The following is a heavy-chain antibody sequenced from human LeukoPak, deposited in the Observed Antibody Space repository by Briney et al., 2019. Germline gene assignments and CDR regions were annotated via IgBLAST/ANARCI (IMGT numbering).Heavy chain of an antibody. CDR3: ARGYGLDV. V-gene: IGHV3-7*04. CDR2: MKKGGSEK. CDR1: VFSFSGDW. Sequence: AGVSLRLSCAASVFSFSGDWMTWARQAPGKGLEGVANMKKGGSEKYYVDSVKGRFPISRDNAKNSLYLQMHSLRVEDTALYYCARGYGLDVWGQGTTVTVSS. J-gene: IGHJ6*02.